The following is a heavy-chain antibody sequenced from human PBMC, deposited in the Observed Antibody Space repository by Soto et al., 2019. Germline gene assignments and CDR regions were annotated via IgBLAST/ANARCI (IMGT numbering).Heavy chain of an antibody. CDR2: IYSGGST. J-gene: IGHJ2*01. V-gene: IGHV3-53*01. CDR1: GFTVSSNS. Sequence: VQLVESGGGLIQPGGSLRLSCAASGFTVSSNSMSWVRQAPGKGLEWVSVIYSGGSTYYADSVKGRFTISRDNSKNTLYLQMNSLRAEDTAVYYCARDRGSSGWQPDWYFDLWGRGTLVTVSS. D-gene: IGHD6-19*01. CDR3: ARDRGSSGWQPDWYFDL.